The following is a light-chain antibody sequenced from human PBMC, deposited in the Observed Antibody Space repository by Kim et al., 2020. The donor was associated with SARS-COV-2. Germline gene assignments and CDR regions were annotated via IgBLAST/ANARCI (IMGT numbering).Light chain of an antibody. V-gene: IGKV3-15*01. Sequence: EIVMTQSPATLSVSPGERATLSCRASQSVSSNLAWYQQKPGQAPRLLIYGASTRATGIPARFSGSGSGTEFTLTISSLQSEDFAVYYCQQYNNRWPGTFGQGTKVDIK. CDR2: GAS. J-gene: IGKJ1*01. CDR3: QQYNNRWPGT. CDR1: QSVSSN.